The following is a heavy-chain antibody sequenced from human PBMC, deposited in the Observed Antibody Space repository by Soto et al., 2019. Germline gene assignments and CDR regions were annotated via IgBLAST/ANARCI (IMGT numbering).Heavy chain of an antibody. Sequence: SETLSLTCAVSSGSISSSNWWSWVRQPPGKGLEWIGEIYHSGSTNYNPSLKSRVTISVDKSKNQFSLKLSSVTAADTAVYYCARAPGIFGVVIPHSIDYWGQGTLVTVSS. V-gene: IGHV4-4*02. J-gene: IGHJ4*02. D-gene: IGHD3-3*01. CDR3: ARAPGIFGVVIPHSIDY. CDR2: IYHSGST. CDR1: SGSISSSNW.